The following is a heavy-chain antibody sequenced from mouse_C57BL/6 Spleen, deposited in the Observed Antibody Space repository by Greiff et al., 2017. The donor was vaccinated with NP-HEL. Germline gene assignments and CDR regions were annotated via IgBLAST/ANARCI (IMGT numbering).Heavy chain of an antibody. Sequence: VQLKQSGPELVKPGASVKISCKASGYSFTDYNMNWVKQSTGKSLEWIGVINPNYGTTSYNQKFKGKATLTGDQSSSTAYMQLNRLTSEDSEVYYCARREGYGSSYVLPGFAYWGQGTLVTVSA. CDR2: INPNYGTT. V-gene: IGHV1-39*01. J-gene: IGHJ3*01. CDR3: ARREGYGSSYVLPGFAY. D-gene: IGHD1-1*01. CDR1: GYSFTDYN.